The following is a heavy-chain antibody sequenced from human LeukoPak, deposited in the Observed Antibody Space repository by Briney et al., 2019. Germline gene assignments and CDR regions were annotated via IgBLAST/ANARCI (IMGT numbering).Heavy chain of an antibody. Sequence: GGSLRLSCAASGFTFSDHYMDWVRQAPGKGLEWVGRTRNKANSYTTEYAASVKGRLTISRDDSKNSLYLQMNSLKTEDTAVYYCARDRGGGFDYWGQGTLVTVSS. D-gene: IGHD3-10*01. CDR2: TRNKANSYTT. V-gene: IGHV3-72*01. CDR3: ARDRGGGFDY. CDR1: GFTFSDHY. J-gene: IGHJ4*02.